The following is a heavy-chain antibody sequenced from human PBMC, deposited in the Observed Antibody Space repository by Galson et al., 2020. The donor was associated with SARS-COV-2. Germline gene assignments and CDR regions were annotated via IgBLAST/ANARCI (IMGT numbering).Heavy chain of an antibody. CDR3: VRGAEERRIIVVVPYYYTYMDV. Sequence: SETLSLTCAVYCGSFKNYYWTWIRQSPGKGLQWIGEINHRGSTNYDPSLQGRVAMSVDTSKNQFSLRLSSVTAADTAVYYCVRGAEERRIIVVVPYYYTYMDVWGGGTAVTVSS. D-gene: IGHD2-2*01. CDR2: INHRGST. V-gene: IGHV4-34*01. J-gene: IGHJ6*03. CDR1: CGSFKNYY.